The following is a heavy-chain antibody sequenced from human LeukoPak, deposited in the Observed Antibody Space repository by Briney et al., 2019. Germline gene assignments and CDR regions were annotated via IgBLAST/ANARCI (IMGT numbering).Heavy chain of an antibody. J-gene: IGHJ5*02. CDR2: IYTSGST. CDR3: ASTLGYCSSTSCYGSDWFDP. CDR1: GGSISSYY. V-gene: IGHV4-4*07. Sequence: PSETLSLTCTVSGGSISSYYWSWIRQPAGKGLEWIGRIYTSGSTNYNPSLKSRATMSVDTSKNQFSLKLSSVTAADTAVYYCASTLGYCSSTSCYGSDWFDPWGQGTLVTVSS. D-gene: IGHD2-2*01.